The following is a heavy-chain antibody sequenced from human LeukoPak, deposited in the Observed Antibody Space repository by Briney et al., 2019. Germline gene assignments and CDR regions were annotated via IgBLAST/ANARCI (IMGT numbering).Heavy chain of an antibody. Sequence: PGGSLRLSCAASGFTFSSYAMSWVRQAPGKGLEWVSAISGSGGSTYYADSVKGRFTISRDNSKNTLYLQMNSLRAEDTAVYYCAKDRFCSSTRDVNCAAPGYWGQGTLVTVSS. CDR1: GFTFSSYA. CDR3: AKDRFCSSTRDVNCAAPGY. J-gene: IGHJ4*02. CDR2: ISGSGGST. D-gene: IGHD2-2*01. V-gene: IGHV3-23*01.